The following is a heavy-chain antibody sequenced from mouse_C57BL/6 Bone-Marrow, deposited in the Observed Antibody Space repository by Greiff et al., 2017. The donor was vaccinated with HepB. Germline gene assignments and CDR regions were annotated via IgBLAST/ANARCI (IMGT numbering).Heavy chain of an antibody. Sequence: EVQGVESGGGLVKPGGSLKLSCAASGFTFSDYGMHWVRQAPEKGLEWVAYISSGSSTIYYADTVKGRFTISRDNAKNTLFLQMTSLRSEDTAMYYCATSSFYYGSSYVYAMDYWGQGTSVSVSS. CDR2: ISSGSSTI. V-gene: IGHV5-17*01. J-gene: IGHJ4*01. CDR3: ATSSFYYGSSYVYAMDY. CDR1: GFTFSDYG. D-gene: IGHD1-1*01.